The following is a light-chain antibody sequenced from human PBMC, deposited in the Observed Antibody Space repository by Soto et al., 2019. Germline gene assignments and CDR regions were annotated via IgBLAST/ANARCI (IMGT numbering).Light chain of an antibody. J-gene: IGKJ1*01. CDR3: QQYGSSSWT. V-gene: IGKV3-20*01. CDR2: GAS. Sequence: EIVLTQSPGTLSLSPGERATLSCRASQSVSSIYLAWYQHKPGQAPRRLIYGASSRDTGIPDRFSGSGSGTDFTLTISRLEPEDFAVYYCQQYGSSSWTFGRGTTVEIK. CDR1: QSVSSIY.